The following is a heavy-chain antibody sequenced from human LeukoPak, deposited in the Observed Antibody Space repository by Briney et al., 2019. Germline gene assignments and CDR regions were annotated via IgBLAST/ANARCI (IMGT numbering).Heavy chain of an antibody. V-gene: IGHV4-61*02. J-gene: IGHJ6*04. Sequence: KPSQTLSLTCTVSGGSISSGSYYWSWIRQPAGKGLEWIGRIYTSGSTNYNPSLKSRVTISVDRSKNQFSLKLSSVTAADTAVYYCAKLSIALLDVWGKGTTVTVSS. D-gene: IGHD6-6*01. CDR3: AKLSIALLDV. CDR2: IYTSGST. CDR1: GGSISSGSYY.